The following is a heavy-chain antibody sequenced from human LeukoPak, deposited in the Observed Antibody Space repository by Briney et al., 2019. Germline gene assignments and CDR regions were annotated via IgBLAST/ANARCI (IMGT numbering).Heavy chain of an antibody. CDR2: IKQDGSEK. V-gene: IGHV3-7*01. D-gene: IGHD3-3*01. CDR3: ARDPPLRFLEWYVDY. CDR1: GFTFSSYW. Sequence: GGSLSLSCAASGFTFSSYWMSWVRQAPGKGLEWVANIKQDGSEKYYVDSVKGRFTISRDNAKNSLYLQMNSLRAEDTAVYYCARDPPLRFLEWYVDYWGQGTLVISSS. J-gene: IGHJ4*02.